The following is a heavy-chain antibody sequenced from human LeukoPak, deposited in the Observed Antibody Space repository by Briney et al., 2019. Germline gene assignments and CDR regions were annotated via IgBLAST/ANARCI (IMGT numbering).Heavy chain of an antibody. CDR2: IYYTGST. Sequence: SSETLSLTCTVSGGSISSYYWSWIRQPPGKGLEWIGYIYYTGSTSYNPSLKSRVTISVDTSKNHFSLNPSSVTAADTAVYYCARAVSGYYFDYWGQGTLVAVSS. V-gene: IGHV4-59*01. D-gene: IGHD6-19*01. CDR3: ARAVSGYYFDY. J-gene: IGHJ4*02. CDR1: GGSISSYY.